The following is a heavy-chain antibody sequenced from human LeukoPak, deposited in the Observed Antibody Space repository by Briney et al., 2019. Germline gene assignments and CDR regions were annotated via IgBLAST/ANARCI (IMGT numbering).Heavy chain of an antibody. Sequence: PGRSLRLSCAASGFTFSSYGMHWVRQAPGKGLEWVAVIWYDGSNKYYADSVKGRFTISRDNSKNTLYLQMNSLRAEDTAVYYCAKNGVYDLWSGYWLDPWGQGALVTVSS. D-gene: IGHD3-3*01. CDR1: GFTFSSYG. V-gene: IGHV3-33*06. J-gene: IGHJ5*02. CDR2: IWYDGSNK. CDR3: AKNGVYDLWSGYWLDP.